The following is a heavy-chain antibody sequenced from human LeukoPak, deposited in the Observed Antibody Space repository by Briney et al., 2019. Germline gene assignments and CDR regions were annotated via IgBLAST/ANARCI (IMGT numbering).Heavy chain of an antibody. D-gene: IGHD6-19*01. Sequence: AXVKVSCKASGYTFTGYYIHWVRQAPGQGLEWMGWINPNSGGTIYAQNFQGRVTMTRDTSISTAYMELSGLTSDDTAVYYCAREYSSGWCVSYWGQGTLVTVSS. J-gene: IGHJ4*02. CDR1: GYTFTGYY. CDR3: AREYSSGWCVSY. CDR2: INPNSGGT. V-gene: IGHV1-2*02.